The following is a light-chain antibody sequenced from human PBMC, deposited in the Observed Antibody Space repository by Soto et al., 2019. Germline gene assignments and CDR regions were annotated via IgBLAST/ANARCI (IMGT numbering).Light chain of an antibody. CDR3: QQTHSLPLS. J-gene: IGKJ3*01. Sequence: IQMTQSPSSVSASVGDRVTMTCRASQSVGGWLAWYQQKPGKVPKLLIYATSSLHSGVPSRFSGSGSGTDFTLSISSLQPEDFATYYCQQTHSLPLSFGPGTKVDIK. CDR1: QSVGGW. CDR2: ATS. V-gene: IGKV1-12*01.